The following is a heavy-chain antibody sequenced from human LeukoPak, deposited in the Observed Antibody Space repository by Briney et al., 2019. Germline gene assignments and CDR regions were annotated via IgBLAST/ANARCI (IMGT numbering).Heavy chain of an antibody. CDR1: GFTFSSYS. Sequence: AGTLSLSCAASGFTFSSYSMNWVRQAPGKGLEWFSSISSSSSYIYYADSVKGRFTISRDNAKNSLYLQMNSLRAEDTAVYYCARSYSSSRGTFDYWGQGTLVTVSS. CDR2: ISSSSSYI. V-gene: IGHV3-21*01. D-gene: IGHD6-6*01. CDR3: ARSYSSSRGTFDY. J-gene: IGHJ4*02.